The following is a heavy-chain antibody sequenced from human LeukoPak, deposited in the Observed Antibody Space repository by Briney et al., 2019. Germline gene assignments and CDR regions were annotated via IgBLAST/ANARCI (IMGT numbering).Heavy chain of an antibody. Sequence: TGGSLRLSCAGSEFSVSNNYMSWVRQAPGKGLEWVPVIYSDGYTSYAESVKGRFNISRDNSKNTLYLHMNSLRAEDTAVYYCARVMVGTRAGYFDYWGQGTLVTVSS. CDR3: ARVMVGTRAGYFDY. CDR1: EFSVSNNY. D-gene: IGHD2-8*01. CDR2: IYSDGYT. J-gene: IGHJ4*02. V-gene: IGHV3-53*01.